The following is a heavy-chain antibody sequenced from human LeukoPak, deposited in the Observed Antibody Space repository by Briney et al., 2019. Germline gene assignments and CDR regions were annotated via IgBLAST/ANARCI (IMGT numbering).Heavy chain of an antibody. CDR3: ARDQGDGSGSYSRDNDAFDI. CDR2: ISSSGDKI. CDR1: GLTFSRDA. D-gene: IGHD3-10*01. Sequence: GGSLRLSCAASGLTFSRDAMNWVRQAPGMGLEWISYISSSGDKIYYAESVKGRFTVSRDNAENSLYLQMNSLRAEDTAVYYCARDQGDGSGSYSRDNDAFDIWGQGTMVTVSS. V-gene: IGHV3-48*04. J-gene: IGHJ3*02.